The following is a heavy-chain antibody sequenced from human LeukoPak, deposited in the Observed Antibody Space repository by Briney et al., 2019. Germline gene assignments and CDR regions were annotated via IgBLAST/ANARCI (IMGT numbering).Heavy chain of an antibody. D-gene: IGHD3-3*01. J-gene: IGHJ6*02. Sequence: EASVKVSCKASGYTFTGYYMHWVRQAPGQGLEWMGWINPNSGGTNYAQKFQGRVTMTRNTSISTAYMELSSLRSEDTAVYYCARDRSYDFWSGYSGQAYYYGMDVWGQGTTVTVSS. CDR2: INPNSGGT. CDR1: GYTFTGYY. CDR3: ARDRSYDFWSGYSGQAYYYGMDV. V-gene: IGHV1-2*02.